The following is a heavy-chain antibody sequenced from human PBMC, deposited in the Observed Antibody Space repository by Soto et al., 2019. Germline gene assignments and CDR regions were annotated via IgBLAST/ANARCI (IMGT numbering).Heavy chain of an antibody. D-gene: IGHD4-17*01. J-gene: IGHJ4*02. V-gene: IGHV4-31*03. CDR1: GGSISSGGYY. CDR3: ARDRVTTQAFDY. Sequence: SETLSLTCTVSGGSISSGGYYWSWIRQHPGKGLEWIGYIYYSGSTYYNPSLKSRVTISVDTSKNQFSLKLSSVTAADTAVYYCARDRVTTQAFDYWGQGTLVTVSS. CDR2: IYYSGST.